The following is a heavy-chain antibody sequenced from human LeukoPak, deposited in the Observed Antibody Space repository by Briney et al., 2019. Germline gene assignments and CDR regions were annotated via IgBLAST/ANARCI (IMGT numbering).Heavy chain of an antibody. CDR1: GFSFSSYS. V-gene: IGHV3-48*01. D-gene: IGHD5-18*01. Sequence: PGGSLRLSCAASGFSFSSYSMNWVRQVPGKGLEWVSYISSSSSTIYYVDSVKGRFTISRDNAKDSLYLQMNSLRAEDTAVYYCARLGYSYGHTYFDYWGQGTLVTVSS. CDR2: ISSSSSTI. CDR3: ARLGYSYGHTYFDY. J-gene: IGHJ4*02.